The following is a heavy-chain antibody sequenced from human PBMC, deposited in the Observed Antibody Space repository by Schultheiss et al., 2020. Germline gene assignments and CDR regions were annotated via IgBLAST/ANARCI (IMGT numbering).Heavy chain of an antibody. CDR1: GFTFSDYS. CDR2: IGSGGGTI. D-gene: IGHD6-13*01. Sequence: GGSLRLSCLASGFTFSDYSMTWFRQAPGKGLEWVSYIGSGGGTIYYADSVKGRFTISRDNAKNTLYLQMNSLRVEDTAMYYCAREEQLRRLYGMDVWGQGTTVTVSS. CDR3: AREEQLRRLYGMDV. J-gene: IGHJ6*02. V-gene: IGHV3-11*01.